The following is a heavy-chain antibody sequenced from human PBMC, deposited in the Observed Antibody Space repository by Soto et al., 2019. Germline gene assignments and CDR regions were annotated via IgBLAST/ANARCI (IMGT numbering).Heavy chain of an antibody. J-gene: IGHJ4*02. CDR1: GGSFSGYY. CDR3: ARGRGKMATMNYFDY. V-gene: IGHV4-34*01. Sequence: SETLSLTCAVYGGSFSGYYWSWIRQPPGKGLEWIGEINHSGSTNYNPSLKSRVTISVDTSKNQFSLRLSSVTAADTAVYYCARGRGKMATMNYFDYWGQGTLVTVS. D-gene: IGHD5-12*01. CDR2: INHSGST.